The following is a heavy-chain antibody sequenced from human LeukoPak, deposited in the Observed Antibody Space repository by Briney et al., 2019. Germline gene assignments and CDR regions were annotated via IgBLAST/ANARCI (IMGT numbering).Heavy chain of an antibody. V-gene: IGHV3-48*01. J-gene: IGHJ6*02. D-gene: IGHD3-10*01. CDR3: ARAAMVRGVSYYYYGMDV. CDR1: GFTFSSYS. Sequence: GGSLRLSCAASGFTFSSYSMNWVRQAPGEGLEWVSYISSSSSTIYYPDSVKGRFTISRDNAKNSLYLQMNSLRAEDTAVYYCARAAMVRGVSYYYYGMDVWGQGTTVTVSS. CDR2: ISSSSSTI.